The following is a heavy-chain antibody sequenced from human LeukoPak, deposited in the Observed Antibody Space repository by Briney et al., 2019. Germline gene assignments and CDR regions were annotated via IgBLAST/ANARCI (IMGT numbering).Heavy chain of an antibody. Sequence: SETLSLTCAVSGVSFNDYYWSWVRQAPGKGLEWIGEINHSGYTNDSPSLESRVTLSIDTSRKQFSLNLRSVTVADSGIYYCTRMTTGHDYWGQGTLVTVSS. J-gene: IGHJ4*02. CDR2: INHSGYT. CDR1: GVSFNDYY. V-gene: IGHV4-34*01. D-gene: IGHD4-17*01. CDR3: TRMTTGHDY.